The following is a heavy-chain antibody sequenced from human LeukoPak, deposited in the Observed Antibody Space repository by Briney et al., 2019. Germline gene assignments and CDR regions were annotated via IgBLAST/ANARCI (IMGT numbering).Heavy chain of an antibody. V-gene: IGHV5-51*01. Sequence: GESLKISCKGSGYSFTSYWIGWVRQMPGKGLEGMGIIYPGDSDTRYSPSFQGQVTISADTSISTAYLQWSSLKASDTAMYYCARHVAYCEGDCYKYYFDYWGQGTLVTVSS. CDR2: IYPGDSDT. CDR3: ARHVAYCEGDCYKYYFDY. D-gene: IGHD2-21*02. CDR1: GYSFTSYW. J-gene: IGHJ4*02.